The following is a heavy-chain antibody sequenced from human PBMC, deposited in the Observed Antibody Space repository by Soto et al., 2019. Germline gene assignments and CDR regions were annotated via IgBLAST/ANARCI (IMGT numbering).Heavy chain of an antibody. J-gene: IGHJ6*02. D-gene: IGHD3-3*01. V-gene: IGHV3-30*18. Sequence: QVQLVESGGGVVQPGRSLRLSCAASGFTFSSYGMHWVRQAPGKGLEWVAVISYDGSNKYYADSVKGRFTISRDNSKNTLYLQMNSLRAEDTAVYYCAKVVDLEWFSRDVWGQGTTVTVSS. CDR1: GFTFSSYG. CDR2: ISYDGSNK. CDR3: AKVVDLEWFSRDV.